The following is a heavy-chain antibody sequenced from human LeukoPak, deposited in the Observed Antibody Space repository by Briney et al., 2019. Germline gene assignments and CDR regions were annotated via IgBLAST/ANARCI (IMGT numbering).Heavy chain of an antibody. Sequence: SETLSLTCTVSGGSIRSGAYYWTWIRQHPGKGLEWIGYIYYSGTTYYNPSLKSRVTMSVDTSKNQFSLKLSSVTAADTAVYYCARGGYEDGYNSYYYYYYGMDVWGQGTTVTVSS. D-gene: IGHD5-24*01. CDR2: IYYSGTT. CDR1: GGSIRSGAYY. V-gene: IGHV4-31*03. J-gene: IGHJ6*02. CDR3: ARGGYEDGYNSYYYYYYGMDV.